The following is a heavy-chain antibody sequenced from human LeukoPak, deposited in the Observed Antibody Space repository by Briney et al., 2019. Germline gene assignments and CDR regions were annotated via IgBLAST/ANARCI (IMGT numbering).Heavy chain of an antibody. D-gene: IGHD2-2*01. J-gene: IGHJ4*02. CDR1: GFTFSNYA. CDR2: ISGDGVTT. Sequence: TGGSLRLSCVVSGFTFSNYAMSWVRQAPWKGLEWVSAISGDGVTTYHADSVKGRFTISRDNSKNTLYLQMNSLRAQDTAVYYCAKDRDIVVVPAALEFWGQGTLVTVSS. CDR3: AKDRDIVVVPAALEF. V-gene: IGHV3-23*01.